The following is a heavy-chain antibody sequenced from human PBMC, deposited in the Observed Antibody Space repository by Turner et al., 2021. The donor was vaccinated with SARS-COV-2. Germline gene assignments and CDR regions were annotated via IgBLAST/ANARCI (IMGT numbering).Heavy chain of an antibody. CDR3: ARDKGEGSSGWLIPSGSYYFDY. CDR1: GFPFRSYG. D-gene: IGHD6-19*01. CDR2: IWYDGSNK. Sequence: QVQLVESGGGVVRPGRSLRLSCAASGFPFRSYGMHWVRQAPGKGLEWVAFIWYDGSNKYYADSMKGRFTISRDNSKNTLYLQMNSLRAEDTAVYYCARDKGEGSSGWLIPSGSYYFDYWGQGTLVTVSS. V-gene: IGHV3-33*01. J-gene: IGHJ4*02.